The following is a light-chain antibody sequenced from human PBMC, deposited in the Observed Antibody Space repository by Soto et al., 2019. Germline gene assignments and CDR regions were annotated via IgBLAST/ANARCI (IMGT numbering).Light chain of an antibody. V-gene: IGKV1-27*01. Sequence: DIQMTQSPSSLSASVGDRVTITCRASQGIVNYLAWYQQKPGRVPKLLIYAASTLQSGVPSRFSGSGSGTHFTLTISSLQPEDVATYYCQKYNSVPLTFGGGTKVDIK. CDR3: QKYNSVPLT. CDR2: AAS. J-gene: IGKJ4*01. CDR1: QGIVNY.